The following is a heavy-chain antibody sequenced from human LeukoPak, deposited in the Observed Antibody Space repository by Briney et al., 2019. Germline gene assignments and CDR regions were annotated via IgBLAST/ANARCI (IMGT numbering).Heavy chain of an antibody. D-gene: IGHD3-22*01. J-gene: IGHJ3*02. CDR1: GGTFSSYA. CDR2: IIPIFGTA. CDR3: ARPWYYYDSSGYSDPSDAFDI. Sequence: ASVKVSCKASGGTFSSYAISWVRQAPGQGLEWMGGIIPIFGTANYARKFQGRVTITADESTSTAYMELSSLRSEDTAVYYCARPWYYYDSSGYSDPSDAFDIWGQGTMVTVSS. V-gene: IGHV1-69*13.